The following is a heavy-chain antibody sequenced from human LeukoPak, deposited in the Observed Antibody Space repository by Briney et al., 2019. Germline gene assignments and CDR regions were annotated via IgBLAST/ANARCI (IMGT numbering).Heavy chain of an antibody. CDR2: ISASGTT. Sequence: GGSLRLSCAASGFTFSSYAMAWVRQAPGEGLEWVSLISASGTTYYANSVKGRFTISRDNSKDTLYLQMNSLRAEDTALYYCAKTPGGYYMDVWGKGTTVTVSS. V-gene: IGHV3-23*01. CDR3: AKTPGGYYMDV. D-gene: IGHD1-1*01. CDR1: GFTFSSYA. J-gene: IGHJ6*03.